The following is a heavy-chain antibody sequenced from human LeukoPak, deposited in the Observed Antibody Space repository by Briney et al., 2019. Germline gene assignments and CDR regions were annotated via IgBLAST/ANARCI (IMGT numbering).Heavy chain of an antibody. V-gene: IGHV3-9*01. CDR1: GFTFSSYS. J-gene: IGHJ3*02. CDR2: ISWNSGSI. CDR3: AKMLGLGAGSDAFDI. Sequence: PGGSLRLSCAASGFTFSSYSMNWVRQAPGKGLEWVSGISWNSGSIGYADSVKGRFTISRDNAKNSLYLQMNSLRAEDTALYYCAKMLGLGAGSDAFDIWGQGTMVTVSS. D-gene: IGHD2-2*01.